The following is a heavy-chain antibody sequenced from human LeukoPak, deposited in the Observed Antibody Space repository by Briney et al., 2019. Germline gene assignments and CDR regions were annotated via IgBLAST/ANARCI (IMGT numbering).Heavy chain of an antibody. J-gene: IGHJ6*03. V-gene: IGHV3-7*01. CDR3: ARDNGVVHGVYYMDV. D-gene: IGHD3-3*01. Sequence: GWSLRLSCAASVLTLSNYCMTWVRQAPGKGLEWLADIKQDGSEKLYVNSVRGRSTISRDNAKMSLFLQMNSLRAEDTAVYYCARDNGVVHGVYYMDVWGKGTTVTVS. CDR2: IKQDGSEK. CDR1: VLTLSNYC.